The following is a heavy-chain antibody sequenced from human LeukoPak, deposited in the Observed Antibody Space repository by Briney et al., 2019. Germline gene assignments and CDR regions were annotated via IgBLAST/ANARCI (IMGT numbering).Heavy chain of an antibody. D-gene: IGHD1-14*01. CDR3: ARDIHVPRIREPYFDI. Sequence: SETLSLTCTVSGGSISNYYWSWIRQPAGKGLEWIGRIYSSGSTNYNPSLKSRVTMSVATSKNQFSLKLSSVTAADTAVYYCARDIHVPRIREPYFDIWGEGTLVTVSS. CDR1: GGSISNYY. V-gene: IGHV4-4*07. CDR2: IYSSGST. J-gene: IGHJ3*02.